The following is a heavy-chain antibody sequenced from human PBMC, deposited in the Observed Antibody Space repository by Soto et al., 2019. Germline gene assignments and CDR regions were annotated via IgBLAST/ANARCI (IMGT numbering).Heavy chain of an antibody. J-gene: IGHJ4*02. V-gene: IGHV4-4*07. CDR3: ARERIIGTSYSDY. CDR1: SGSINSFY. Sequence: SETLSLTCTVSSGSINSFYWSWIRQPAGKGLEWIGRIHSSGTTNYNPSLRSRVTMSVDTSKNQFSLKLTSVTAADTAVYYCARERIIGTSYSDYWGQGILVTVSS. D-gene: IGHD1-7*01. CDR2: IHSSGTT.